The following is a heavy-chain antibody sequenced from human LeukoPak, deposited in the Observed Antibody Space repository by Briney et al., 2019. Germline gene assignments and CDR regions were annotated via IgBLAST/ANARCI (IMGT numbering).Heavy chain of an antibody. CDR2: IKLDGNEK. Sequence: PGGSLRLSCAASGFTFSRYWMSWVRQAPGKGLKWVANIKLDGNEKYYVDSVKGRFTISRDNAKNSLSLQMNSLRAEDTGVYYCTRGGRLFDYWGQGTLVTVSS. CDR3: TRGGRLFDY. D-gene: IGHD3-16*01. J-gene: IGHJ4*02. V-gene: IGHV3-7*01. CDR1: GFTFSRYW.